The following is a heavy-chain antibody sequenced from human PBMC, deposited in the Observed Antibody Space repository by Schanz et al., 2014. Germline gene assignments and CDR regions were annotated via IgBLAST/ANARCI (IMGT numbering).Heavy chain of an antibody. D-gene: IGHD6-13*01. J-gene: IGHJ4*02. CDR1: GFSFGTYA. CDR2: IGTSGGT. V-gene: IGHV3-23*01. Sequence: EVHLLESGGGLVQPGGSLRLSCAASGFSFGTYAMNWVRQAPGKGLEWVSTIGTSGGTNYAESVKGRFTISRDNSKNTLYLQMNSLRAEDTAVYYCAKSQGSSFDSWGQGTLVTVSS. CDR3: AKSQGSSFDS.